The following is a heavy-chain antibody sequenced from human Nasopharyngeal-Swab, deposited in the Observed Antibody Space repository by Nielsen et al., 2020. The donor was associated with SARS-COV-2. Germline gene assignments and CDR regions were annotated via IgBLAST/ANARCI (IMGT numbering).Heavy chain of an antibody. V-gene: IGHV1-18*01. J-gene: IGHJ6*02. CDR3: ARDAEDSSGYYHYYYGMDV. D-gene: IGHD3-22*01. CDR2: TAYNGNT. CDR1: GHTFVGDG. Sequence: ASLKVSCKESGHTFVGDGVIWVRQAPGQGLQWMGWTAYNGNTKYAQKFQGRVTITTDIYTSTAYMELMSMRSDDTAVYYCARDAEDSSGYYHYYYGMDVWGQGTTVTVSS.